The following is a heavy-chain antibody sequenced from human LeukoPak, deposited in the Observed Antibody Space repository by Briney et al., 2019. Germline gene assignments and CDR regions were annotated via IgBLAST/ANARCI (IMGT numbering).Heavy chain of an antibody. J-gene: IGHJ4*02. CDR1: GGSISSGDYY. Sequence: SETLSLTCTVSGGSISSGDYYWSWIRQPPGKGLEWIGYIYYSGSTYYNPSLKSRVTISVDTSKNQFSLKLSSVTAADTAVYYCVRENTAGSGGSCYFDYWGQGTLVTVSS. D-gene: IGHD2-15*01. CDR2: IYYSGST. V-gene: IGHV4-30-4*08. CDR3: VRENTAGSGGSCYFDY.